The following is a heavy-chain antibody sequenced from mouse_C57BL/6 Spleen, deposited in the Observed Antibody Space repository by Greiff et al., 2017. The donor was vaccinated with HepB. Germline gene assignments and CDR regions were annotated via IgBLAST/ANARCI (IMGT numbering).Heavy chain of an antibody. J-gene: IGHJ2*01. CDR2: ISSGSSTI. Sequence: EVQVVESGGGLVKPGGSLKLSCAASGFTFSDYGMHWVRQAPEKGLEWVAYISSGSSTIYYADTVKGRFTISRDNAKNTLFLQMTSLRSEDTAMYYCARGDYYGISYGNFDYWGQGTTLTVSS. V-gene: IGHV5-17*01. D-gene: IGHD1-1*01. CDR3: ARGDYYGISYGNFDY. CDR1: GFTFSDYG.